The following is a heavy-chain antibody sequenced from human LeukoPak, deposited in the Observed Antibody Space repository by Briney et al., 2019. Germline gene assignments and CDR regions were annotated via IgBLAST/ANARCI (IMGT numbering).Heavy chain of an antibody. V-gene: IGHV4-59*01. CDR2: IYYSGST. CDR3: ARVSYDILTGYYTPGYFDY. Sequence: SETLSLTCTVAGGSISSYYWSWIRQPPGKGLEWVGYIYYSGSTNYNPSLKSRVTISVDRSNNQCSLKLSSVTAADTAVYYCARVSYDILTGYYTPGYFDYWGQGTLVTVSS. CDR1: GGSISSYY. D-gene: IGHD3-9*01. J-gene: IGHJ4*02.